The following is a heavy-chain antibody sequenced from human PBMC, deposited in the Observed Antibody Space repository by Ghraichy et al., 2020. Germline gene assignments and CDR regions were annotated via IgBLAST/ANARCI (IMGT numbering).Heavy chain of an antibody. J-gene: IGHJ4*02. V-gene: IGHV3-7*03. D-gene: IGHD4-17*01. CDR2: IKQHGSEK. Sequence: GESLNISCAASGFTFSSYWMSWVRQAPGKGLEWVANIKQHGSEKYYVDSVKGRFTISRDNAKNSLYLQMNSLRAEDTAVYYCARGPQVYGDYVFPYYWGQGTLVTVSS. CDR3: ARGPQVYGDYVFPYY. CDR1: GFTFSSYW.